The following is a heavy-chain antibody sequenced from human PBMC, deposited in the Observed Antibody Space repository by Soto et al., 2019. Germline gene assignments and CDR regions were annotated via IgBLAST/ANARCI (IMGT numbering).Heavy chain of an antibody. D-gene: IGHD3-22*01. V-gene: IGHV1-69*06. CDR2: IIPIFGTA. CDR3: ATSSSRYYDSSGYYLNY. J-gene: IGHJ4*02. CDR1: GGTFSSYA. Sequence: GASGKVSCKASGGTFSSYAISWVRQAPGQGLEWMGGIIPIFGTANYAQKFQGRVTITADKSTSTAYMELSSLRSEDTAVYYCATSSSRYYDSSGYYLNYWGQGTLVTVSS.